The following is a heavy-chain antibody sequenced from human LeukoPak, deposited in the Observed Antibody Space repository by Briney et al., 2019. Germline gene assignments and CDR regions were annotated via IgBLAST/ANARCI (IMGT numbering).Heavy chain of an antibody. CDR1: GYTFTSYD. CDR3: ARPYCSGGDCLRYFDL. Sequence: GASVKVSCKASGYTFTSYDISWVRQATGQGLEWMGWMSPISGNTGYAQNFQGRVTMTRSTSISTAYMELSSLRSEDTAVYYCARPYCSGGDCLRYFDLWGRGTPITVSS. J-gene: IGHJ2*01. CDR2: MSPISGNT. V-gene: IGHV1-8*01. D-gene: IGHD2-15*01.